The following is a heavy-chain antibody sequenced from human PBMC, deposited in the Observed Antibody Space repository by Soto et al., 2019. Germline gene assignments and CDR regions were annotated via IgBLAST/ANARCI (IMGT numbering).Heavy chain of an antibody. CDR1: GGTFSSYA. Sequence: ASVKVSCKASGGTFSSYAISWVRQAPGQGLEWMGGIIPIFGTANYAQKFQGRVTITADESTSTAYMELSSLRSDDTAVYYCARGGDILTGYYRDWFDPWGQGTLVTVSS. J-gene: IGHJ5*02. CDR3: ARGGDILTGYYRDWFDP. V-gene: IGHV1-69*13. CDR2: IIPIFGTA. D-gene: IGHD3-9*01.